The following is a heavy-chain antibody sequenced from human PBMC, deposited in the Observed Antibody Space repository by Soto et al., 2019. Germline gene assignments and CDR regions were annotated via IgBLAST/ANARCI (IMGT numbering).Heavy chain of an antibody. CDR2: IFYSGST. CDR3: ARDLLGYCSGNSCYDYYCMDV. CDR1: GGSITSYY. D-gene: IGHD2-15*01. V-gene: IGHV4-59*01. J-gene: IGHJ6*02. Sequence: QVQLQESGPGLVKPSETLSLTCTVSGGSITSYYWSWIRQPPGKGLKWIGYIFYSGSTNYNPSPKSRVTTSVDTSKNQFSLNLSSVTAADTAVYYCARDLLGYCSGNSCYDYYCMDVWGQGTTVTVS.